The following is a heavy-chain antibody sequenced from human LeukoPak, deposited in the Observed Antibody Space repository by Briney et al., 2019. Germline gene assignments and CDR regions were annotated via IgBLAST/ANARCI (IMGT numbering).Heavy chain of an antibody. Sequence: ASVKVSCKASGYTFTSYDINWVRQATGQGLEWMGWMNPNSGNTGYAQKFQGRVTMTRNTSISTAYMELSSLRSEDTAVYYCARARAGKQLVPRGYYFDYWGQGTLVTVSS. CDR3: ARARAGKQLVPRGYYFDY. J-gene: IGHJ4*02. CDR1: GYTFTSYD. D-gene: IGHD6-6*01. V-gene: IGHV1-8*01. CDR2: MNPNSGNT.